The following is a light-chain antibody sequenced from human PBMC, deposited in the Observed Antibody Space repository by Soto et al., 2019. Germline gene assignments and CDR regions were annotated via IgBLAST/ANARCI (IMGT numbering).Light chain of an antibody. CDR1: SSDVVIHNL. CDR2: GNN. Sequence: QSALTQPASVSGSPGQSITISCSGSSSDVVIHNLVSWYQQHPGKAPKLLTYGNNNRPSGVPDRMSGSRSGTSASLAITGLQTEDEGDYYCLSYDSSLRGWVFGGGTKLTVL. J-gene: IGLJ3*02. V-gene: IGLV2-14*02. CDR3: LSYDSSLRGWV.